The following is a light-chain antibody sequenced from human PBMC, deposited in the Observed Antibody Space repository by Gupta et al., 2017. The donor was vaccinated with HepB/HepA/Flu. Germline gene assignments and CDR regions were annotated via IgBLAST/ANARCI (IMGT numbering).Light chain of an antibody. J-gene: IGLJ2*01. CDR3: QSADSSGTYVV. V-gene: IGLV3-25*03. CDR2: KDS. CDR1: ALPKQY. Sequence: SYDLTQPHSVSVSPGATARITCSGDALPKQYAYWYQQKPGQAPVLVIYKDSERPSGIPERFSGSSSGTTVTLTISGVQAEDEADYYCQSADSSGTYVVFGGGTKLTVL.